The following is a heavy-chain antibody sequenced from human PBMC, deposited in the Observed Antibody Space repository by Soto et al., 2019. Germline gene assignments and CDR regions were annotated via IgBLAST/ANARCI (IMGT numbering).Heavy chain of an antibody. CDR3: VRATYFSDSSGYTRCLDF. J-gene: IGHJ4*02. CDR1: GLTLSDHY. Sequence: EVQLVESGGGLVQPGGSLRLSCAGSGLTLSDHYIDWVRQAPGKGLEWVGRSRDRAQGYSIAYAASVKGRFTNSRDESNNSVYLQMNSLKTEDTSVYYCVRATYFSDSSGYTRCLDFWGQGSLVTVSS. V-gene: IGHV3-72*01. D-gene: IGHD3-22*01. CDR2: SRDRAQGYSI.